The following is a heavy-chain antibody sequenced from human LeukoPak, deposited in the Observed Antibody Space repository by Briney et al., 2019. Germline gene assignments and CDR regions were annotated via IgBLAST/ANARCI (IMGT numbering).Heavy chain of an antibody. Sequence: GGSLRLSCAASGFTFNNFAMSWVRQAPGKGQEWVSSITGSDGSTFYADSVKGRFTISRDNSKDTLYLQVNSLRPEDTAVYYCGRGGSYRAFDIWGQGTMVTVSS. D-gene: IGHD5-24*01. CDR3: GRGGSYRAFDI. J-gene: IGHJ3*02. V-gene: IGHV3-23*01. CDR1: GFTFNNFA. CDR2: ITGSDGST.